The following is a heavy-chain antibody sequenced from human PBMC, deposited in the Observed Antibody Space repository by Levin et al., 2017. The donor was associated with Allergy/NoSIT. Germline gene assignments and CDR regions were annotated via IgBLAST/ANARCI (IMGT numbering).Heavy chain of an antibody. V-gene: IGHV3-7*03. CDR3: ARRFLTGDACYRASYECLDV. CDR1: GLTFSRYW. Sequence: GGSLRLSCEASGLTFSRYWLTWVRQAPGKGLEWVGNIKEDGSEKYYADSVKGRFTISRDNVKSSLYLQMNSLRAEDTALYYCARRFLTGDACYRASYECLDVWGRGTMVTVSS. D-gene: IGHD3-9*01. J-gene: IGHJ6*04. CDR2: IKEDGSEK.